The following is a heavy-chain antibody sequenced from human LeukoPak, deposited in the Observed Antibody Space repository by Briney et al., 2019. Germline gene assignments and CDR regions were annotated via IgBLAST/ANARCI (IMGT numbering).Heavy chain of an antibody. V-gene: IGHV4-31*03. D-gene: IGHD1-26*01. J-gene: IGHJ4*02. CDR3: AREWELLTSFDY. Sequence: SETLSLTCTVSGGSTSSVGYYWSWIRQHPGKGLEWIGYIYYSGSTYYNPSLKSRITISADTSKNQFSLKLSSVTAADTAVYYCAREWELLTSFDYWGQGTLVTVSS. CDR2: IYYSGST. CDR1: GGSTSSVGYY.